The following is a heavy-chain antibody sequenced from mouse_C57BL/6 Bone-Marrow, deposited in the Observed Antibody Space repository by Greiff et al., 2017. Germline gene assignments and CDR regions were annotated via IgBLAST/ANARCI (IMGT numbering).Heavy chain of an antibody. J-gene: IGHJ1*03. D-gene: IGHD2-10*01. V-gene: IGHV1-81*01. CDR1: GYTFTSYG. CDR2: IYPRSGNT. CDR3: ASSYPWYFDV. Sequence: VQLQESGAELARPGASVKLSCKASGYTFTSYGISWVKQRTGQGLEWIGEIYPRSGNTYYNEKFKGKATLTADKSSSTAYMELRSLTSEDSAVYFCASSYPWYFDVWGTGTTVTVSS.